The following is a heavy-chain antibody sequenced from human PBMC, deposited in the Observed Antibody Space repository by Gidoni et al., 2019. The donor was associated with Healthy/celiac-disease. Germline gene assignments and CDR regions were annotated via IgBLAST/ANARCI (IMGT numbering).Heavy chain of an antibody. CDR3: TREGNYDFWSQWHDAFDI. D-gene: IGHD3-3*01. V-gene: IGHV3-49*05. Sequence: EVQLVESGGGLVKPGRSLRLSCTASGFTFGAYAMSWFRQAPGKGLEWVGFIRSKAYGGTTEYAASVKGRFTISRDDSKSIAYLQMNSLKTEDTAVYYCTREGNYDFWSQWHDAFDIWGQGTMVTVSS. CDR2: IRSKAYGGTT. J-gene: IGHJ3*02. CDR1: GFTFGAYA.